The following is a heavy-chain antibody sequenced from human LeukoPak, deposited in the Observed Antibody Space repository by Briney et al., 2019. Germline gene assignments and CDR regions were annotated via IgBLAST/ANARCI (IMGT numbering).Heavy chain of an antibody. V-gene: IGHV4-59*08. J-gene: IGHJ4*02. CDR2: IYYSGST. Sequence: KTSETLSLTCTVYGGSISSYYWSWIRQPPGKGLEWIGYIYYSGSTNYNPSLKSRVTISVDTSKNQFSLKLSSVTAADTAVYYCPSHYYFDYWGQGTLVTVSS. CDR3: PSHYYFDY. CDR1: GGSISSYY.